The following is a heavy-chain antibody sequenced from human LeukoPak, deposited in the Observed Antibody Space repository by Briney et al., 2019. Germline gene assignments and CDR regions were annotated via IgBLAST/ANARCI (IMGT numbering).Heavy chain of an antibody. CDR1: GGSISSSTYY. CDR3: ARGGYYDSSCSRAEYFRH. Sequence: PSQTLSLTCTVSGGSISSSTYYWGWIRQPPGKGLEWIGSIYYSGSTYYNPSLKSRVTISVDTSKNQFSLKLSSVTAADTAVYYCARGGYYDSSCSRAEYFRHWGQGTLVTVSS. CDR2: IYYSGST. V-gene: IGHV4-39*01. J-gene: IGHJ1*01. D-gene: IGHD3-22*01.